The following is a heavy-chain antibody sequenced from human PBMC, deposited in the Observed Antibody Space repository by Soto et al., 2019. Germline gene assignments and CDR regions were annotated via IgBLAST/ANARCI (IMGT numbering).Heavy chain of an antibody. CDR1: GFTFSSYS. Sequence: GRSLRLSCAASGFTFSSYSMNRVRQAPGKGLEWVSSISSSSSYIYYADSVKGRFTISRDNAKNSLYLQMNSLRAEDTAVYYCARRPTGTTSYYYYMDVWGKGTTVTVSS. CDR2: ISSSSSYI. V-gene: IGHV3-21*01. CDR3: ARRPTGTTSYYYYMDV. D-gene: IGHD1-7*01. J-gene: IGHJ6*03.